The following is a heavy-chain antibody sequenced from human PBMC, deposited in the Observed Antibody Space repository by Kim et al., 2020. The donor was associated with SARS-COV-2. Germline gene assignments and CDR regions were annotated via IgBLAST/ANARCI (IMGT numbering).Heavy chain of an antibody. CDR2: IYYSGST. CDR1: GGSISSSSYY. Sequence: SETLSLTCTVSGGSISSSSYYWGWIRQPPGKGLEWIGSIYYSGSTYYNPSLKSRVTISVDTSKNQFSLKLSSVTAADTAVYYCARDGSDGYGDYEDYYHYGMDVWGQGTTVTVSS. D-gene: IGHD4-17*01. CDR3: ARDGSDGYGDYEDYYHYGMDV. V-gene: IGHV4-39*07. J-gene: IGHJ6*02.